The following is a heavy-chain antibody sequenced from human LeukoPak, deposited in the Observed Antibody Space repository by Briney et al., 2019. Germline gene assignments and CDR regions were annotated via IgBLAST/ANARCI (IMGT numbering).Heavy chain of an antibody. CDR2: ISYDGSNK. CDR3: ARAAPMVRGVLHYYYYGMDV. V-gene: IGHV3-30*03. Sequence: GRSLRLSCAASGFTFSSYGMHWVRQAPGKGLEWVAVISYDGSNKYYADSVKGRFTISRDNSKNTLYLQMNSLRAEDTAVYYCARAAPMVRGVLHYYYYGMDVWGQGTTVTVSS. D-gene: IGHD3-10*01. CDR1: GFTFSSYG. J-gene: IGHJ6*02.